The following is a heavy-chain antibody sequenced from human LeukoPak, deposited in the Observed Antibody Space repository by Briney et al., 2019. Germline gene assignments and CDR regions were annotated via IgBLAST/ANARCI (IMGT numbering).Heavy chain of an antibody. D-gene: IGHD6-13*01. CDR1: GGSISSYY. J-gene: IGHJ6*02. CDR2: IYYSGST. Sequence: SETLSLTCTVSGGSISSYYWSWIRQPPGKGLEWIGYIYYSGSTNYNPSLKSRDTISVDTSKNQFSLKLSSVTAADTAVYYCARDQVIAAAGTYYYGMDVWGQGTTVTVSS. V-gene: IGHV4-59*01. CDR3: ARDQVIAAAGTYYYGMDV.